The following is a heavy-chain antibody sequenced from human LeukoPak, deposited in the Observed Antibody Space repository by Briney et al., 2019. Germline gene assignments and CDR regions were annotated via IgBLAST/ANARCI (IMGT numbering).Heavy chain of an antibody. CDR3: ARTTVVTTPGYYYYGMDV. D-gene: IGHD4-23*01. Sequence: SQTLSLTCTVSGGSISSSGYYWSWIRQPPGKGLEWIGYIYHSGSTFYNPSLKSRVTISVDPSKNQFSLKLSSVTAADTAVYYCARTTVVTTPGYYYYGMDVWGQGTTVTVSS. CDR1: GGSISSSGYY. J-gene: IGHJ6*02. V-gene: IGHV4-30-2*01. CDR2: IYHSGST.